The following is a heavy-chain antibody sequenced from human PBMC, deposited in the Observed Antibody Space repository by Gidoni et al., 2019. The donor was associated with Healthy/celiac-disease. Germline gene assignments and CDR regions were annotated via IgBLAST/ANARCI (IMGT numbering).Heavy chain of an antibody. D-gene: IGHD6-13*01. Sequence: QVQLVESGGGLVKPGGSLRLSCAASGFTFSAYYMGWIRQAPGKGLEWGAYISSSGSTIYYADAVKGRFTIYRDNAKNSLYLQMNSLRAEDTAVYYCAYPNSSRHHYYYYGMDVWGQGTTVTVSS. CDR2: ISSSGSTI. CDR3: AYPNSSRHHYYYYGMDV. CDR1: GFTFSAYY. V-gene: IGHV3-11*01. J-gene: IGHJ6*02.